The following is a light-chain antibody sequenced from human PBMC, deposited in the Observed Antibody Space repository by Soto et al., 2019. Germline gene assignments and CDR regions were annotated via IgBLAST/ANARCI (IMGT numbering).Light chain of an antibody. Sequence: QSVLTQPPSVSGAPGQTITISCTGSSSNIGSIYDVHWFQKLPGTAPKLLIYGNNNRPSGVPDRFSGSKSGTSASLAISGXXTXXXADYYCQCYDSSLSGSLFGGGTKVTVL. CDR1: SSNIGSIYD. V-gene: IGLV1-40*01. CDR3: QCYDSSLSGSL. CDR2: GNN. J-gene: IGLJ2*01.